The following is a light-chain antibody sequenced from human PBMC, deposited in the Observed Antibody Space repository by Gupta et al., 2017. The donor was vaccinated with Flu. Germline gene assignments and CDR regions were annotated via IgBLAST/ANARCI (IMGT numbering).Light chain of an antibody. CDR1: QTIENK. Sequence: EIVMTQSPATLSVSPGERVTLSCRASQTIENKLAWFQQKPGQSPRLLIYDASTSTTGVPARFSGTVSGTEFTLTISSLQSEDFAVYYCLQDNYCPYTFGQGTKMEIK. CDR3: LQDNYCPYT. V-gene: IGKV3-15*01. J-gene: IGKJ2*01. CDR2: DAS.